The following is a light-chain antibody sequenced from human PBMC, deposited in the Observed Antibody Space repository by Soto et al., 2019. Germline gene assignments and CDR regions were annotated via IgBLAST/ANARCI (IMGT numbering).Light chain of an antibody. CDR1: QSVSSN. J-gene: IGKJ2*01. Sequence: EIVMTQSPATLSVSPGERATLSCRASQSVSSNLAWYQQKPGQAPRLLIYGASIRATGIPARFSGSGSGTEFTLTISSLQSEDFAVYYCQQYNNWVPGGYTFGQGTKLEIK. V-gene: IGKV3D-15*01. CDR3: QQYNNWVPGGYT. CDR2: GAS.